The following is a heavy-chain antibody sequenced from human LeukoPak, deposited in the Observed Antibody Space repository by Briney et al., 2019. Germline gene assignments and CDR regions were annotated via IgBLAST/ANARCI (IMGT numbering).Heavy chain of an antibody. CDR3: VRTGDTERFDY. CDR1: GFTFSSYG. V-gene: IGHV3-33*01. Sequence: QPGRSLRLSCAASGFTFSSYGMHWIRQAPGKGLEWVALIHYDGSNKYYTDSVKGRFTISRDNSKNTLYLQMNSLRAEDTAMYYCVRTGDTERFDYWGQGTLVTASS. CDR2: IHYDGSNK. J-gene: IGHJ4*02. D-gene: IGHD1-1*01.